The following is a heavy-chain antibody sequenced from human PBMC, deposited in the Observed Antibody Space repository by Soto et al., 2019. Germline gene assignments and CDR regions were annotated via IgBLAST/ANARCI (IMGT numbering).Heavy chain of an antibody. CDR3: AKSPVYRDYDILTGYYAVY. J-gene: IGHJ4*02. V-gene: IGHV3-23*01. CDR2: ISGSGGST. CDR1: GFTFSSYA. Sequence: PGGSLRLSCAASGFTFSSYAMSWVRQAPGKGLEWVSAISGSGGSTYYADSVKGRFTISRDNSKNTLYLQMNSLRAEDTAVYYCAKSPVYRDYDILTGYYAVYWGQGTLVTVSS. D-gene: IGHD3-9*01.